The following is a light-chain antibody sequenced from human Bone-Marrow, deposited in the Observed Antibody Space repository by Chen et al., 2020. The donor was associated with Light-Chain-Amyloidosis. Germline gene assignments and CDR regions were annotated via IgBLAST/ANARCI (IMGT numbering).Light chain of an antibody. CDR3: QQYGTSPLP. CDR2: GSS. V-gene: IGKV3-20*01. CDR1: QSISSNY. Sequence: EIVLTQSPGTLSLSPGEGANLSCRASQSISSNYLTWYQQKFGQAPRLLIYGSSSRATGIPARFTGSGSGTDFTLTINRLEPEDFAMYYCQQYGTSPLPFGGGTKVEI. J-gene: IGKJ4*01.